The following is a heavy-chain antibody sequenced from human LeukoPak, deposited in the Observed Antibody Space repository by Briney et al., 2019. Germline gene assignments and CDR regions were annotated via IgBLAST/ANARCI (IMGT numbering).Heavy chain of an antibody. CDR1: GGSISSGSYY. D-gene: IGHD3-22*01. CDR3: AQEYYYDSSGYHPIDY. J-gene: IGHJ4*02. Sequence: SETLSLTCTVSGGSISSGSYYWSWIRQPAGKGLEWIGRIYTSGSTNYNPSLKSRVTISVDTSKNQFSLKLSSVTAADTAVYYCAQEYYYDSSGYHPIDYWGQGTLVTVSS. CDR2: IYTSGST. V-gene: IGHV4-61*02.